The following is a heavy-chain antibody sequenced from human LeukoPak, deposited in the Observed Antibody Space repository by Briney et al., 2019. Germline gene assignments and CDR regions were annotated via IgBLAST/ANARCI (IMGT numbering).Heavy chain of an antibody. V-gene: IGHV4-34*01. CDR1: GGSFSGYY. D-gene: IGHD1-14*01. CDR2: INHSGGT. Sequence: SETLSLTCAVYGGSFSGYYWSWIRQPPGKGLEWIGEINHSGGTNYNPSLKSRVTISVDTSKNQFSLKLSSVTAADTAVYYCARVRPEELDYWGQGTLVTVSS. CDR3: ARVRPEELDY. J-gene: IGHJ4*02.